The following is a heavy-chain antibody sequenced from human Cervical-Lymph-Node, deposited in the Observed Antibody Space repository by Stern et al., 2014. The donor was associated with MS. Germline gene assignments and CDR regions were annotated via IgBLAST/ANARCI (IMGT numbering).Heavy chain of an antibody. Sequence: QVQLQESGPGLVKPSETLSLMCSVSSGFIGNNYWSWIRQPPGKGLKWIGHPYYSGSTYYNPSLKSRVTISLDTSKNQLSLRLSSVTAADTAVYYCARAGPYDYIWGNFRHRAFYFDSWGQGALVTVSS. J-gene: IGHJ4*02. CDR1: SGFIGNNY. CDR3: ARAGPYDYIWGNFRHRAFYFDS. V-gene: IGHV4-59*01. CDR2: PYYSGST. D-gene: IGHD3-16*02.